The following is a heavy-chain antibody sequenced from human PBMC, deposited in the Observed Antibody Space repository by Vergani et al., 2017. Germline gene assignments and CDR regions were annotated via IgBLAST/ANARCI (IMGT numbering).Heavy chain of an antibody. D-gene: IGHD2-15*01. CDR1: GFTFNSSG. CDR3: AKEGGGYCSGGTCYPEY. J-gene: IGHJ4*02. CDR2: IRSDESRR. Sequence: QVQLVESGGGVVQPRGPLRLSCAASGFTFNSSGMHWVREAPGKGLERVTSIRSDESRRYSGDSMEGPFTISRDNSKNTLYLQKKSLGPEDTAVYYCAKEGGGYCSGGTCYPEYWGQGTLVIVSS. V-gene: IGHV3-30*02.